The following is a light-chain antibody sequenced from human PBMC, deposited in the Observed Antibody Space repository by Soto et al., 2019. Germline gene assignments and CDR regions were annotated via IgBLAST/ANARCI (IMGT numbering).Light chain of an antibody. J-gene: IGKJ4*01. CDR2: AAS. CDR1: KSINNY. CDR3: QKRLETLGLT. Sequence: DIQMTQSPSSLSASVGDRVTITCRASKSINNYLHLYQQKSVKAPKLLISAASSLQRGVPSRFSCSGYVTDFDITISSLNPEDIGTYKRQKRLETLGLTFGGGTKVEVK. V-gene: IGKV1-39*01.